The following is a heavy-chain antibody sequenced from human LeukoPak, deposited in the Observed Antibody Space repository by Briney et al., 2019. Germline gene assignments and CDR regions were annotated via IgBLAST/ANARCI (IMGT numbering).Heavy chain of an antibody. V-gene: IGHV4-34*01. J-gene: IGHJ4*02. CDR1: GGSFSGYS. Sequence: SETLSLTCAVYGGSFSGYSWSWIRQPPGKGLEWIGEINHSGSTNYNPSLKSRVTISVDTSKNQISLKLSSVAAAATAVYYCATLPCSSTSCYIYYWGQGTLVTVSS. CDR3: ATLPCSSTSCYIYY. CDR2: INHSGST. D-gene: IGHD2-2*02.